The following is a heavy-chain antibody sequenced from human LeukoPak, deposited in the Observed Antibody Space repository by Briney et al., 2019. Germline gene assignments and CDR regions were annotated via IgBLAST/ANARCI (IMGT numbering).Heavy chain of an antibody. V-gene: IGHV4-34*01. J-gene: IGHJ5*02. CDR3: ARGVLYDLWSGYYKS. CDR2: INHSGST. Sequence: AETLSLTCAVYGATFSSYYWSWIRQPPGKGLEWIWEINHSGSTNYNPSLKSRVTISVDKSKNKVSLKLSSVTAADTAVYYCARGVLYDLWSGYYKSWGEGTLVTVSS. CDR1: GATFSSYY. D-gene: IGHD3-3*01.